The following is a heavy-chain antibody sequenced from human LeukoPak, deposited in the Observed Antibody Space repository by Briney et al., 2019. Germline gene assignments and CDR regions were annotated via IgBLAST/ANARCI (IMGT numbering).Heavy chain of an antibody. V-gene: IGHV1-69*13. D-gene: IGHD5-18*01. CDR1: GGTFSSYA. Sequence: SVKVSCKASGGTFSSYAISWVRQAPGHGLEWMGGIIPIFGTANYAQKFQGRVTITADESTSTAYMELSSLRSEDTAVYYCARVAPPGYSYGFVYYFDYWGQGTLVTVSS. J-gene: IGHJ4*02. CDR2: IIPIFGTA. CDR3: ARVAPPGYSYGFVYYFDY.